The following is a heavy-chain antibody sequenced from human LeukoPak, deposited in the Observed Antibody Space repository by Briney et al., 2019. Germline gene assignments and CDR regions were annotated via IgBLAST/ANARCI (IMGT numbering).Heavy chain of an antibody. CDR1: GGSFSGYY. V-gene: IGHV4-34*01. J-gene: IGHJ4*02. CDR3: ARHQSGSYSPQDY. Sequence: SETLSLTCAVYGGSFSGYYWSWIRQPPGKGLQWMGEINHSGSTNYNPSLKSRVTISVDTSKNQFSLKLSSVTAADTAVYYCARHQSGSYSPQDYWGQGTLVTVSS. CDR2: INHSGST. D-gene: IGHD1-26*01.